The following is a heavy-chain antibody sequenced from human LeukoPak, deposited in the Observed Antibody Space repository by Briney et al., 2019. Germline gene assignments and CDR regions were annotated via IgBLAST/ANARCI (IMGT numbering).Heavy chain of an antibody. D-gene: IGHD3-22*01. CDR1: GFTFSSYG. J-gene: IGHJ4*02. V-gene: IGHV3-30*18. CDR3: AKAGGYDSSGYHLDY. CDR2: ISYDGSNK. Sequence: GRSLRLSCAASGFTFSSYGMHWVRQAPGKGLEWVAVISYDGSNKYYADSVKGRFTISRDNSKNTLYLQMNSLRAEDTAVYYCAKAGGYDSSGYHLDYWGQGTLVTVSS.